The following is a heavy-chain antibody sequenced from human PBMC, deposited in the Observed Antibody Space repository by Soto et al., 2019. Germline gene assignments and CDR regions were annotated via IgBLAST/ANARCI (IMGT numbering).Heavy chain of an antibody. Sequence: GGSLRLSCSASGFTFSSYAMHWFRQAPGKGLEYVSAISSNGGSTYYADSVKGRFTISRDNSKNTLYLQMSSLRAEDTAVYYCVKPGGYYDFWSGYPNWFDPWGQGTLVTVSS. J-gene: IGHJ5*02. CDR1: GFTFSSYA. CDR2: ISSNGGST. CDR3: VKPGGYYDFWSGYPNWFDP. D-gene: IGHD3-3*01. V-gene: IGHV3-64D*06.